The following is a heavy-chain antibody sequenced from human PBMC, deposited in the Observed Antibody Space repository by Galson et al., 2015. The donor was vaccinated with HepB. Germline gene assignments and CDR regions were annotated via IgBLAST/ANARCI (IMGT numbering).Heavy chain of an antibody. Sequence: SLRLSCAASTFIFSTYSMNWVRQAPGKGLEWVSYISSSSTTIYYADSVKGRFTISRDNAKNSLYLQMNSLRAEDTAVYYCARAWFGELLSYYFGNWGQGTLVTVSS. CDR1: TFIFSTYS. D-gene: IGHD3-10*01. J-gene: IGHJ4*02. V-gene: IGHV3-48*04. CDR3: ARAWFGELLSYYFGN. CDR2: ISSSSTTI.